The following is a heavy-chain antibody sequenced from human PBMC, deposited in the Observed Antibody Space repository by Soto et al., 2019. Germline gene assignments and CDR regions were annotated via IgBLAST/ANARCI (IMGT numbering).Heavy chain of an antibody. Sequence: QVQLVQSGAEVKKPGASVKVSCKASGYTFTSYGISWVRQAPGQGLEWMGWISAYNGNTNYAQKLQGRVTMTTDTSTSTAYMELGSLRSDDTAVYYCARGSDRITIFGVVQAGYYYGMDVWGQGTTVTVSS. V-gene: IGHV1-18*01. CDR2: ISAYNGNT. J-gene: IGHJ6*02. CDR3: ARGSDRITIFGVVQAGYYYGMDV. D-gene: IGHD3-3*01. CDR1: GYTFTSYG.